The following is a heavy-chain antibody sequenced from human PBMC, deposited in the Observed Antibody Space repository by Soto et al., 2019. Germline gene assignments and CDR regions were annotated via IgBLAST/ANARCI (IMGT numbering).Heavy chain of an antibody. CDR1: GGSISSGDYY. CDR3: ARGDGGYGLYYFDY. V-gene: IGHV4-30-4*01. D-gene: IGHD5-12*01. Sequence: QVQLQESGPGLVKPSQTLSLTCTVSGGSISSGDYYWSWIRQPPGKGLGWIGYIYYSGSTDSNPSLKSRVTISVDTSKNQFSLKLSSVTAADTAVYYCARGDGGYGLYYFDYWGQGTLVTVSS. J-gene: IGHJ4*02. CDR2: IYYSGST.